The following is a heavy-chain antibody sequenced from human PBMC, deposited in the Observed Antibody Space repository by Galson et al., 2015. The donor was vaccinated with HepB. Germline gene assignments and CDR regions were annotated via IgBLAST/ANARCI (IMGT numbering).Heavy chain of an antibody. D-gene: IGHD1-26*01. CDR1: GGTFSSYA. J-gene: IGHJ4*02. CDR3: ARELGSGSYQSSSYFDY. CDR2: IIPIFGIA. Sequence: SVKVSCKASGGTFSSYAISWVRQAPGQGLEWMGGIIPIFGIANYAQKFQGRVTITADKSTSTAYMELSSLRSEDTAVYYCARELGSGSYQSSSYFDYWGQGTLVTVSS. V-gene: IGHV1-69*10.